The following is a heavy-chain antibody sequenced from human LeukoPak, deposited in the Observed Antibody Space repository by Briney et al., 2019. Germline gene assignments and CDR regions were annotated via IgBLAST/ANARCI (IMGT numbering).Heavy chain of an antibody. CDR2: ISGGGST. CDR3: AKVPTDKYCTNGVCHKGAFDI. Sequence: GGSLRLSCAASGFTFNNYAMTWVRQAPGKGLEWVSAISGGGSTYYADSVKGRFTISRDNSKNALYLQMNSLRAEDTAVYYCAKVPTDKYCTNGVCHKGAFDIWGQGTMVTVSS. D-gene: IGHD2-8*01. V-gene: IGHV3-23*01. CDR1: GFTFNNYA. J-gene: IGHJ3*02.